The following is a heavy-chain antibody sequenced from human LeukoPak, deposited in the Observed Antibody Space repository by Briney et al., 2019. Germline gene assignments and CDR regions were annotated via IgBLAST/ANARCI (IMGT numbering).Heavy chain of an antibody. CDR3: AKPSRSSSNEY. V-gene: IGHV3-7*05. D-gene: IGHD6-13*01. Sequence: PGGSLRLSCAASGFTFSTYWMTWARQAPGKGLEWVATIKPDGSEEYYVDSVKGRFTISRDNAKNSLYLQMNSLRAEDTAVYYCAKPSRSSSNEYWDQGTLVTVSS. J-gene: IGHJ4*02. CDR2: IKPDGSEE. CDR1: GFTFSTYW.